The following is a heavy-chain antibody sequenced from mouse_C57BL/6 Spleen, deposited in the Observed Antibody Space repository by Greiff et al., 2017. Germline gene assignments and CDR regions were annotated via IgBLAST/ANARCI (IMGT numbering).Heavy chain of an antibody. Sequence: EVMLVESEGGLVQPGSSMKLSCTASGFTFSDYYMAWVRQVPEKGLEWVANINYDGSSTYYLDSLKSRFIISRDNAKNILYLQMSSLKSEDTATYYGARTVDFYWCFDVWGTGTTVTVSS. CDR3: ARTVDFYWCFDV. D-gene: IGHD1-1*01. CDR2: INYDGSST. V-gene: IGHV5-16*01. CDR1: GFTFSDYY. J-gene: IGHJ1*03.